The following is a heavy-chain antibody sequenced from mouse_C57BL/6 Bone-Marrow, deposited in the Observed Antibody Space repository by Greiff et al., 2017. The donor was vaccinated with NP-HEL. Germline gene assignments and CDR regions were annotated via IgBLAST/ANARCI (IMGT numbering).Heavy chain of an antibody. CDR3: ARKWLFY. J-gene: IGHJ2*01. Sequence: EVKVVESGPVLVKPGASVKMSCKASGYTFTDYYMNWVKQSHGKSLEWIGVINPYNGGTSYNQKFKGKATLTVDKSSSTAYMELNSLTSEDSAVYYCARKWLFYWGQGTTLTVSA. CDR1: GYTFTDYY. V-gene: IGHV1-19*01. CDR2: INPYNGGT. D-gene: IGHD2-2*01.